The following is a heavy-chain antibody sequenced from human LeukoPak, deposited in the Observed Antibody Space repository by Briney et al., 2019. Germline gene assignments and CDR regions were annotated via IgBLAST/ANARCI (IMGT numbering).Heavy chain of an antibody. CDR1: GFTFSSYA. V-gene: IGHV3-23*01. D-gene: IGHD2-21*02. CDR3: ARSPYCGGDCYNLEFDY. J-gene: IGHJ4*02. CDR2: ISGSGGST. Sequence: GGSLRLSCAASGFTFSSYAMSWVRQAPGKGLEWVSAISGSGGSTYYADSVKGRFTISRDNSKNTLYLQMNSLRAEDTAVYYCARSPYCGGDCYNLEFDYWGQGTLVTVSS.